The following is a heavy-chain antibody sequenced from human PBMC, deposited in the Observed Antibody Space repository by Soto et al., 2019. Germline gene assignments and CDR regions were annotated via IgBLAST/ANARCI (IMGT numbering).Heavy chain of an antibody. CDR3: AREPHFDY. V-gene: IGHV3-15*01. CDR2: IRSKRHGGTA. CDR1: GFTFSNVW. Sequence: GSLRLSCAASGFTFSNVWMSWVRQAPGKGLEWVGRIRSKRHGGTAEYAAPVRGRFTISRDDSKDTLYLQMNSLETEDTAVYYCAREPHFDYWGLGTVVTV. J-gene: IGHJ4*02.